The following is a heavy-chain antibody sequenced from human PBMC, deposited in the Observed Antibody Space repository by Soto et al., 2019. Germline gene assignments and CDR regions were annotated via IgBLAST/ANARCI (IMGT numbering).Heavy chain of an antibody. V-gene: IGHV1-8*01. J-gene: IGHJ6*02. Sequence: ASVKVSCKASGYTFTSYDINWVRQATGQGLEWMGWMNPNRGNTGYAQKFQGRVTMTRNTSISTAYMELSSLRYEDTAVYYCASRFYDSSGSTYGMDVWGQGTTVTVSS. CDR2: MNPNRGNT. CDR3: ASRFYDSSGSTYGMDV. D-gene: IGHD3-22*01. CDR1: GYTFTSYD.